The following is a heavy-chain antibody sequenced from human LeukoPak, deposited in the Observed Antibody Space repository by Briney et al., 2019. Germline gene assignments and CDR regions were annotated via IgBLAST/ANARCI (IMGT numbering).Heavy chain of an antibody. Sequence: KPGGSLRLSCAASGFTFNTYSMNWVRRAPGKGLEWVSSISTSSIYIYYADSVKGRFTISRDNAKNSLYLQMNSLRAEDTAVYYCARGEWSSSPFDYWGQGSLVTVSS. V-gene: IGHV3-21*01. CDR3: ARGEWSSSPFDY. CDR1: GFTFNTYS. D-gene: IGHD6-6*01. J-gene: IGHJ4*02. CDR2: ISTSSIYI.